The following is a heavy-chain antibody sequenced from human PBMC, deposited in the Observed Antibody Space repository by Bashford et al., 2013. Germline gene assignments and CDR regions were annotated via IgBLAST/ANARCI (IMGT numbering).Heavy chain of an antibody. D-gene: IGHD3-10*01. CDR3: ARPGYYGSGRDFDY. V-gene: IGHV1-2*02. J-gene: IGHJ4*02. CDR2: INPQSGDI. CDR1: GYTFTGYY. Sequence: ASVKVSCKASGYTFTGYYIHWVRQAPGQGLEWMGWINPQSGDIKYAQKFQGRVTMTRDTSISTAYMELTRLRSDDTAVYYCARPGYYGSGRDFDYWGQGTLVTVSS.